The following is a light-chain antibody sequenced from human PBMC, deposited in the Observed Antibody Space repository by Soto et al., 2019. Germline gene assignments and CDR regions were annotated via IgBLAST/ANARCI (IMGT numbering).Light chain of an antibody. CDR1: TGAVTSGNY. CDR3: LVYYGGAQLV. CDR2: TTH. Sequence: QTVVTQEPSLTVSPGGTVTLTCASSTGAVTSGNYPSWFQQKPGQTPRTLIYTTHSRHSWTPARFSGSLLGDKAALTLSGVQPEDEAEYYCLVYYGGAQLVFGGGTKVTVL. J-gene: IGLJ3*02. V-gene: IGLV7-43*01.